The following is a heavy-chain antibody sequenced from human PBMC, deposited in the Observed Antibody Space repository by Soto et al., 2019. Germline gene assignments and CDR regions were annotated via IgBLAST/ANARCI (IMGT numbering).Heavy chain of an antibody. CDR2: IYYSGST. CDR1: GGSISSYY. Sequence: PSETLSLTCTVSGGSISSYYWSWIRQPPGKGLEWIGYIYYSGSTNYNPSLKSRVTISVDTSKNQFSLKLSSVTAADTAVYYCARDELRFLEWLGYGMDVWGQGTTVTVSS. J-gene: IGHJ6*02. D-gene: IGHD3-3*01. V-gene: IGHV4-59*01. CDR3: ARDELRFLEWLGYGMDV.